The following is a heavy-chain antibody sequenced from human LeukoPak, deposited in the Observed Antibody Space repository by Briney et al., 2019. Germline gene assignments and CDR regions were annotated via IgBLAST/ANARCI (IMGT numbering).Heavy chain of an antibody. CDR3: ARYYIGGRCFDY. CDR2: INPNSGGT. J-gene: IGHJ4*02. D-gene: IGHD3-10*01. Sequence: ASVKVSCKASGYTFTGYYIHWVRQAPGQGLEWMGWINPNSGGTNYAQKFQGRVTMTRDTSIRTAYMELSRLRSDDTAMYYCARYYIGGRCFDYWGQGTLVTVSS. CDR1: GYTFTGYY. V-gene: IGHV1-2*02.